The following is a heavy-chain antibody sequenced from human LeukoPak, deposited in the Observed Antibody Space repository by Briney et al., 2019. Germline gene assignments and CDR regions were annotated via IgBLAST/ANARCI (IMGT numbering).Heavy chain of an antibody. CDR3: ARGGIVGAQTLGFFDY. CDR2: IIPIFGTA. V-gene: IGHV1-69*05. D-gene: IGHD1-26*01. CDR1: GGTFSSYA. Sequence: SVKVSCRAPGGTFSSYAISWVRQAPGQGLEWMGGIIPIFGTANYAQKFQGRVTITTDESTSTAYMELSSLRSEDTAVYYCARGGIVGAQTLGFFDYWGQGTLVTVSS. J-gene: IGHJ4*02.